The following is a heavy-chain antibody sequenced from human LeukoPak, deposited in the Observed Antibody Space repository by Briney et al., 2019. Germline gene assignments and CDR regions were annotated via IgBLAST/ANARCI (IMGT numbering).Heavy chain of an antibody. V-gene: IGHV3-74*01. CDR2: INSDGSST. CDR1: GFIFDDYG. J-gene: IGHJ4*02. Sequence: GGPLRLSCAASGFIFDDYGMSWVRQASGKGLVWVSRINSDGSSTSYADSVKGRFTISRDNSKNTLYLQMNSLRAEDTAIYYCARDIFYYFDYWGQGTVVTVSS. CDR3: ARDIFYYFDY. D-gene: IGHD3-9*01.